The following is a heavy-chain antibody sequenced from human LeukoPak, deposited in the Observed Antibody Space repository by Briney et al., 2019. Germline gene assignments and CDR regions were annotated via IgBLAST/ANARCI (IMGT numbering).Heavy chain of an antibody. D-gene: IGHD1-26*01. CDR2: LSSTGGTT. CDR3: AKRYSGSSTGRAYDV. J-gene: IGHJ3*01. V-gene: IGHV3-23*01. Sequence: PGGSLRLSCAASEFTFSSYAMSWVRQAPGKGLEWVSALSSTGGTTHYADSVKGRFTISRDNSKNTLYLQMNSLRAEDTAVYYCAKRYSGSSTGRAYDVWGQGTRVTVSS. CDR1: EFTFSSYA.